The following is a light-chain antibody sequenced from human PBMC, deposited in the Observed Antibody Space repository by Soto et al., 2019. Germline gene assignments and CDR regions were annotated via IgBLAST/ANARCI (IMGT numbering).Light chain of an antibody. V-gene: IGLV2-8*01. CDR3: ASWDDSLDVVV. CDR1: STEVGKYDY. J-gene: IGLJ2*01. CDR2: EVS. Sequence: QSALTQPPSASGSPGQSVTISCTGTSTEVGKYDYVSWFQHHPGKAPKLIIYEVSKRPSEVPDRFSGSKSGSTASLTVSGLQTEDEADYYCASWDDSLDVVVFGGGTQLTVL.